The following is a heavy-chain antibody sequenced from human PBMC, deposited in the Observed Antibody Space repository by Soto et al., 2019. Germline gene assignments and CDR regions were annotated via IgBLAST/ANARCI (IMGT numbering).Heavy chain of an antibody. CDR2: INSDGSIT. J-gene: IGHJ5*02. CDR1: GFTFSSYW. CDR3: ANMYSDSRDGPHWGPGTLVTVSSGKHRGSLRLS. V-gene: IGHV3-74*01. D-gene: IGHD1-26*01. Sequence: RLSCAASGFTFSSYWMHWVRQAPGKGLVWVSRINSDGSITSYSGSVRGRFTISRDNAKNTLYPQMNGLRAEDTAVYYCANMYSDSRDGPHWGPGTLVTVSSGKHRGSLRLSWGQGTLVTVSS.